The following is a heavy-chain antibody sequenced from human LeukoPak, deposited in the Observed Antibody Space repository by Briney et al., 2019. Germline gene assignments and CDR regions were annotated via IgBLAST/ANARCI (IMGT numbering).Heavy chain of an antibody. V-gene: IGHV3-11*01. J-gene: IGHJ4*02. CDR3: ARVSAAQLPFDY. D-gene: IGHD6-25*01. Sequence: GGSLRLSCAASGFTFSDYYTSWIRQAPGKGLEWVSYISSSGSTIYYADSVKGRFTISRDNAKNSLYLQMNSLRAEDTAVYYCARVSAAQLPFDYWGQGTLVTVSS. CDR2: ISSSGSTI. CDR1: GFTFSDYY.